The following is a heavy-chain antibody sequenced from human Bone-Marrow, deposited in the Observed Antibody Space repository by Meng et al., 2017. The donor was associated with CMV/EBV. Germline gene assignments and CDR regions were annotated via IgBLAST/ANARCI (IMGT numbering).Heavy chain of an antibody. CDR1: GFTVSSNY. Sequence: GESLKISCAASGFTVSSNYMSWVRQAPGKGLEWVSVIYSGGSTYYADSVKGRFTISRDNSKNTLYLQMNSLRAEDTAVYYCARMYYDFWSGSREFDYWGQGTLVTGSS. J-gene: IGHJ4*02. CDR3: ARMYYDFWSGSREFDY. D-gene: IGHD3-3*01. CDR2: IYSGGST. V-gene: IGHV3-53*01.